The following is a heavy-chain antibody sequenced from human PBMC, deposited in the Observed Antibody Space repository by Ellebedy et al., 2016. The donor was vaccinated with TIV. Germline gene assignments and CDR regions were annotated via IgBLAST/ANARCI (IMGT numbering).Heavy chain of an antibody. CDR3: AEDKRSSWSSDY. D-gene: IGHD6-13*01. Sequence: GESLKISCAASGFTFSDYGMHWVRQAPGKGLEWVAIISHAGGEMHYADSVKGRFTISRDNSKNTVYLQMNSLSAEDTAVYYCAEDKRSSWSSDYWGQGTLVTVSS. V-gene: IGHV3-30*18. CDR2: ISHAGGEM. J-gene: IGHJ4*02. CDR1: GFTFSDYG.